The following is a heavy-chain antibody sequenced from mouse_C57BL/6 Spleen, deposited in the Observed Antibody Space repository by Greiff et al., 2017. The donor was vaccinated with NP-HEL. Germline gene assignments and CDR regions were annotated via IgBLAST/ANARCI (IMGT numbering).Heavy chain of an antibody. CDR2: ISYDGSN. J-gene: IGHJ3*01. CDR1: GYSITSGYY. D-gene: IGHD2-4*01. V-gene: IGHV3-6*01. CDR3: ARGDYDAVAY. Sequence: EVKLVESGPGLVKPSQSLSLTCSVTGYSITSGYYWNWIRQFPGNKLEWMGYISYDGSNNYNPSLKNRISITRDTSKNQFFLKLNSVTTEDTATYYCARGDYDAVAYWGQGTLVTVSA.